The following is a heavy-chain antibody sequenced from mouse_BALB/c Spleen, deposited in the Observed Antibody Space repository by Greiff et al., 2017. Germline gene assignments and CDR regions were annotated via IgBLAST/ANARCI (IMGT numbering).Heavy chain of an antibody. D-gene: IGHD2-1*01. CDR2: INSNGGST. V-gene: IGHV5-6-2*01. CDR1: GFTFSSYY. CDR3: ARSYGKSYAMDY. J-gene: IGHJ4*01. Sequence: EVKLMESGGGLVKLGGSLKLSCAASGFTFSSYYMSWVRQTPEKRLELVAAINSNGGSTYYPDTVKGRFTISRDNAKNTLYLQMSSLKSEDTALYYCARSYGKSYAMDYWGQGTSVTVSS.